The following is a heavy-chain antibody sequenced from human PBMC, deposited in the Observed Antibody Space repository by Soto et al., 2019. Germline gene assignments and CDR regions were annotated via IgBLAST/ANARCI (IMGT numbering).Heavy chain of an antibody. Sequence: QVQLVESGGGVVQPGRSLRLSCAASGFTFSSYAMHWVRQAPGKVLEWVAVMSCDGRNKYYAESVKGHFTISRDKSKNPRSLQMNSLRAKYTSVYYCARDKSPYSSGWHNRHFDYWGQGTLVTVSS. D-gene: IGHD6-19*01. J-gene: IGHJ4*02. V-gene: IGHV3-30*04. CDR1: GFTFSSYA. CDR3: ARDKSPYSSGWHNRHFDY. CDR2: MSCDGRNK.